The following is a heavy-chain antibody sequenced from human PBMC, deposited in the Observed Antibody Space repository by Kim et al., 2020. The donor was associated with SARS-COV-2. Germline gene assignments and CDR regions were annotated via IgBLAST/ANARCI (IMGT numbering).Heavy chain of an antibody. J-gene: IGHJ4*02. D-gene: IGHD6-6*01. V-gene: IGHV3-74*01. Sequence: YADSVKGRFPIARDNAKNTLYLQMNSLGAEGTAVYYCARVYRYSSSSFGYWGQGTLVTVSS. CDR3: ARVYRYSSSSFGY.